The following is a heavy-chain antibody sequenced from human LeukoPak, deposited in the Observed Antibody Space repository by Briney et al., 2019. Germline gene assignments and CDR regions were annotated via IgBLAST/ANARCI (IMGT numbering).Heavy chain of an antibody. CDR1: GFTFRSYA. D-gene: IGHD2-2*01. J-gene: IGHJ5*02. CDR2: IGGSGDST. Sequence: GGSLRLSCAASGFTFRSYAMSWVRQAPGKGLEWVSAIGGSGDSTYYAVSVKGRFTISRDNSKNTLYLQMNSLRAEDTAVYYCAKFRVDIVVVPAFNWFDPWGQGTLVTVSS. CDR3: AKFRVDIVVVPAFNWFDP. V-gene: IGHV3-23*01.